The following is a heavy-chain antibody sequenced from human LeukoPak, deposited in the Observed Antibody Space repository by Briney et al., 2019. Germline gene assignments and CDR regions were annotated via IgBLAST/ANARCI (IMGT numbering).Heavy chain of an antibody. CDR3: AKGGDVPAAPFDY. CDR2: ISGSGGST. D-gene: IGHD2-2*01. Sequence: GGSLRLSCAASGVTFSSYAMSWVRQAPGKGVEWVSAISGSGGSTYYADSVKGPFTISRDNSKNTLYLQMNSLRAEDTAVYYCAKGGDVPAAPFDYWGQGTLVTVSS. V-gene: IGHV3-23*01. J-gene: IGHJ4*02. CDR1: GVTFSSYA.